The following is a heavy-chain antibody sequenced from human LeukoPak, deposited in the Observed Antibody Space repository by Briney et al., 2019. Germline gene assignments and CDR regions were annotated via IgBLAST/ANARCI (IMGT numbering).Heavy chain of an antibody. J-gene: IGHJ4*02. V-gene: IGHV3-30*04. D-gene: IGHD5-18*01. CDR3: ARDLHGRYSYGYRH. CDR2: ISYDGSNQ. CDR1: GFTFSSYA. Sequence: GRSLRLSRPASGFTFSSYAMDWVRQAPGKGLEWVAVISYDGSNQHKADSVRGRFTISRDNSKNTLYLQMNSLRAEDTAVYYCARDLHGRYSYGYRHWGQGTLVTVSS.